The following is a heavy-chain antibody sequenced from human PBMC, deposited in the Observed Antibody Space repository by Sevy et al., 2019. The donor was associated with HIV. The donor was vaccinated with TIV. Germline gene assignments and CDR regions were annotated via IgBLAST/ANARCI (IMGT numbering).Heavy chain of an antibody. V-gene: IGHV3-66*02. Sequence: GSLRLSCAISGFTVNDKYIIWVRQAPGKGLEWVPVIFSSGSTFYADSAKGRFTISRDNSKNTVYLQMNSVRAEDTAVYYCVSLFLSYRSGWSYFDYWGQGTLVTVSS. CDR1: GFTVNDKY. D-gene: IGHD6-19*01. CDR3: VSLFLSYRSGWSYFDY. CDR2: IFSSGST. J-gene: IGHJ4*02.